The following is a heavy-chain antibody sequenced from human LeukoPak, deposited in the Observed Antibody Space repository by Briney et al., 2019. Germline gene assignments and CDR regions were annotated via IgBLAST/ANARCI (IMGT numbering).Heavy chain of an antibody. D-gene: IGHD1-7*01. Sequence: PGGSLRLSCAASGFTFSSYEMNWVRQAPGKGLEWVSYISSSGSTIYYADSVKGRFTISRDNAKNSLYLQMNSLRAEDTAVYYCARDLVLLELHSYGDYWGQGTLVTVSS. V-gene: IGHV3-48*03. J-gene: IGHJ4*02. CDR1: GFTFSSYE. CDR2: ISSSGSTI. CDR3: ARDLVLLELHSYGDY.